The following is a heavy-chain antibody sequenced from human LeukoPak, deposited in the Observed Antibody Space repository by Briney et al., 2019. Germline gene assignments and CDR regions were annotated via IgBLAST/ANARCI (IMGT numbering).Heavy chain of an antibody. D-gene: IGHD5-12*01. V-gene: IGHV4-61*01. CDR2: IYYSGST. CDR1: GASVSSGTYY. CDR3: ARDRRYSGYDGLDY. Sequence: KTSETLSPTCTGSGASVSSGTYYWSWIRQPPGKGLEWIGYIYYSGSTNSNPSLKSRVTISVDTSKNQFSLKLTSVTAADTAVYYCARDRRYSGYDGLDYWGQGTPVTVSA. J-gene: IGHJ4*02.